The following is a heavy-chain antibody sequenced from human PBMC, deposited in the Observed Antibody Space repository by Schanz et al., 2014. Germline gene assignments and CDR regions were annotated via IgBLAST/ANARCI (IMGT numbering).Heavy chain of an antibody. D-gene: IGHD4-17*01. CDR3: ARGYGDSPTDF. J-gene: IGHJ4*02. V-gene: IGHV1-3*01. CDR2: INVGNGNM. Sequence: MQLLESGGGLVKPGGSLRLSCAASGLTFSDHFMDWVRQAPGQGLEWMGWINVGNGNMKYSQKFQGRVTITRDTSASTAYMELTSLRSEDTAVYFCARGYGDSPTDFWGQGTLVTVSS. CDR1: GLTFSDHF.